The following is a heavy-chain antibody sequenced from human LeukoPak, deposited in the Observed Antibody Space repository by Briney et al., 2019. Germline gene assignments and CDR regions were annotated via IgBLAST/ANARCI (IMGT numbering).Heavy chain of an antibody. V-gene: IGHV3-15*01. Sequence: GGSLRLSCAGSGFTFINAWLSWVRQAPGKGLEWVGRIKSKTVGGTTDYAAPVKGRFTISRDDSKNTLYLQMYSLNTEDTAVYYCTTDNVVARPFDHWGQGTLVTVSS. CDR1: GFTFINAW. J-gene: IGHJ4*02. D-gene: IGHD2-15*01. CDR3: TTDNVVARPFDH. CDR2: IKSKTVGGTT.